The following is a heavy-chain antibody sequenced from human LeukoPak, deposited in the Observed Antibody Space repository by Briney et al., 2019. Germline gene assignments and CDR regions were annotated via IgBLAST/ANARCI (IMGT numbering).Heavy chain of an antibody. J-gene: IGHJ5*02. V-gene: IGHV4-34*01. D-gene: IGHD1-1*01. Sequence: GSLRLSCAASGFTFRNYGMSWVRQAPGKGLEWIGEINHSGSTNYNPSLKSRVTISVDTSKNQFSLKLSSVTAADTAVYYCARVRATWRYWFDPWGQGTLVTVSS. CDR1: GFTFRNYG. CDR2: INHSGST. CDR3: ARVRATWRYWFDP.